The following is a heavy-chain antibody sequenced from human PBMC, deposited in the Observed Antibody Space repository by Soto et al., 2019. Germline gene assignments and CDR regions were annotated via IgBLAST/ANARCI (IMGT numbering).Heavy chain of an antibody. J-gene: IGHJ4*02. CDR3: AKDPIAVAGGDYFDY. Sequence: GGSLRLSCAASGFTFSGYGSYAMSWVCQAPGKGLEWVSAISGSGGSTYYADSVKGRFTISRDNSKNTLYLQMNSLRAEDTAVYYCAKDPIAVAGGDYFDYWGQGTLVTVSS. CDR2: ISGSGGST. CDR1: GFTFSGYGSYA. D-gene: IGHD6-19*01. V-gene: IGHV3-23*01.